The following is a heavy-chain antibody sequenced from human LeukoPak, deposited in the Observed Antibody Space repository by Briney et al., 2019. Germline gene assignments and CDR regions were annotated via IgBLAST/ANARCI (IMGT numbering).Heavy chain of an antibody. CDR2: FTVSGGST. D-gene: IGHD3-3*01. CDR1: RFTFSNYA. J-gene: IGHJ4*02. V-gene: IGHV3-23*01. CDR3: AKKSPIFGVVIPLFDY. Sequence: GGSLRLSCAASRFTFSNYALSWVRQAPGMGLEWVAGFTVSGGSTYYADSVRGRFTISRDNSKNVLYLQLNSLRAEDTAVYHCAKKSPIFGVVIPLFDYWGQGTLVSVSS.